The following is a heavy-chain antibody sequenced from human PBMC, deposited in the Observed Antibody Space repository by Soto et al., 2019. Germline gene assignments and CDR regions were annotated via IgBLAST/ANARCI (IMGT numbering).Heavy chain of an antibody. CDR1: GGSFSGYY. Sequence: KTSETLSLTCAVYGGSFSGYYWSWIRQPPGKGLEWIGEINHSGSTNYNPSLKSRVTISVDTSKNQFSLKLSSVTAADTAVYYCARGYCSSTSCHLYFDYWGQGTLVTVSS. V-gene: IGHV4-34*01. CDR2: INHSGST. D-gene: IGHD2-2*01. CDR3: ARGYCSSTSCHLYFDY. J-gene: IGHJ4*02.